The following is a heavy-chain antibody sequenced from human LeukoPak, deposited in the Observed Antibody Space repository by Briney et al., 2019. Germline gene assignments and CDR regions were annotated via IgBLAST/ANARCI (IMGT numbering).Heavy chain of an antibody. Sequence: PGGSLRLSCAASGFTFSSYSMNWVRQAPGKGLEWVSYISSSSNYIYCADSLKGRFIISRDNAKNSLYLQMNSLRAEDTAVYYCARDHCSGGICLDVWGKGTTVTVSS. CDR3: ARDHCSGGICLDV. CDR2: ISSSSNYI. J-gene: IGHJ6*04. V-gene: IGHV3-21*01. D-gene: IGHD2-15*01. CDR1: GFTFSSYS.